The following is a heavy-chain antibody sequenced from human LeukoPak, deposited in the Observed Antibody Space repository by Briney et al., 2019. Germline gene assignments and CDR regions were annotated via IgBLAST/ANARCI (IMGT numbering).Heavy chain of an antibody. V-gene: IGHV1-69*05. CDR2: IIPIFGTA. CDR3: ARPLNWANDAFDI. CDR1: GGTFSSYA. J-gene: IGHJ3*02. D-gene: IGHD3/OR15-3a*01. Sequence: SVKVSCKASGGTFSSYAISWVRQAPGQGLEWMGRIIPIFGTANYAQKFQGRVTMTRDTSISTAYMELSRLRSDDTAVYYCARPLNWANDAFDIWGQGTMVTVSS.